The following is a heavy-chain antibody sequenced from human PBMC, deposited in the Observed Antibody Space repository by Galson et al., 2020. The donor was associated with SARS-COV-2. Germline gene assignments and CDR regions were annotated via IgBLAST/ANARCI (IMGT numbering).Heavy chain of an antibody. D-gene: IGHD1-26*01. CDR1: GFTFSSYA. J-gene: IGHJ4*02. Sequence: GGSLRLSCAASGFTFSSYAMHWVRQAPGKGLEWVAVISYDGSNKYYADSVKGRFTISRDNSKNTLYLQMNSLRAEDTAVYYCARDVGGYFDYWGQGSLVTVSS. CDR3: ARDVGGYFDY. CDR2: ISYDGSNK. V-gene: IGHV3-30*04.